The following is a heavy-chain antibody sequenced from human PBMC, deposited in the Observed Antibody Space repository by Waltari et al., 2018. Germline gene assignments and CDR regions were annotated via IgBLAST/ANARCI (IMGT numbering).Heavy chain of an antibody. J-gene: IGHJ4*02. V-gene: IGHV3-23*01. Sequence: VQLLESGGGLVQPGGCMRLSCAAAAFTVGSDAVGWVRQAPGKGLEWVSAISGSGGSTSYADSVKSRFTISRDNSKNTLYLQMNRLRAEDTAVYYCAPGRGATNDYWGQGTLVTVSS. D-gene: IGHD1-26*01. CDR1: AFTVGSDA. CDR3: APGRGATNDY. CDR2: ISGSGGST.